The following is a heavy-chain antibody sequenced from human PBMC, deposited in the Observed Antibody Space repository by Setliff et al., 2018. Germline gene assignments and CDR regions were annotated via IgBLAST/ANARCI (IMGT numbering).Heavy chain of an antibody. CDR2: IIPLFGTT. V-gene: IGHV1-69*13. J-gene: IGHJ5*01. Sequence: SVKVSCKNSEGNFNSSLVSWVRQAPGQGLEWMGGIIPLFGTTKYAQKFQDRITMTADESATTAYMELTSLRSEDTAVYYCARALGGISAAGNNWLDSWGQGTLVTVSS. CDR1: EGNFNSSL. CDR3: ARALGGISAAGNNWLDS. D-gene: IGHD6-13*01.